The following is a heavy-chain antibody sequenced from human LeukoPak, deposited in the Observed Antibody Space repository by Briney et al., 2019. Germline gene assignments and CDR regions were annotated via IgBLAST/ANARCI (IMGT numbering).Heavy chain of an antibody. Sequence: ASVTVSCKASGFTFTGYYIHWVRQAPGQGLEWMGYINPHSGGTNSPQKFQGRVTMTTDTSISAAYMELSSLISDDTAMYYCVREGNELLSKNFDYWGQGTLVTVSS. V-gene: IGHV1-2*02. CDR2: INPHSGGT. J-gene: IGHJ4*02. CDR3: VREGNELLSKNFDY. CDR1: GFTFTGYY. D-gene: IGHD2-21*02.